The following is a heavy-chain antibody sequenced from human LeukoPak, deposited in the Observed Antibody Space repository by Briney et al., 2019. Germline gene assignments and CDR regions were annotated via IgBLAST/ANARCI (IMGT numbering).Heavy chain of an antibody. V-gene: IGHV3-9*01. CDR2: ISWNSGSI. CDR1: GFAFDDYA. D-gene: IGHD1-20*01. J-gene: IGHJ6*02. Sequence: GRSLRLSCAASGFAFDDYAMHWVRQAPGKGLEWASGISWNSGSIGYADSVKGRFTISRDNAKNSLYLQMNSLRAEDTALYYCAKDVLTATTFDSGMNVWGQGTTVTVSS. CDR3: AKDVLTATTFDSGMNV.